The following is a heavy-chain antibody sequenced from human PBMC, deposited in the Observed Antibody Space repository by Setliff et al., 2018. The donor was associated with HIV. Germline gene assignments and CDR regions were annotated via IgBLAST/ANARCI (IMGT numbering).Heavy chain of an antibody. J-gene: IGHJ3*02. CDR2: IYYSGST. V-gene: IGHV4-59*01. CDR1: GGSISTYY. CDR3: ARGVPHPPPFGAFDI. D-gene: IGHD3-10*01. Sequence: SSETLSLTCTVSGGSISTYYWRWIRQSPGKGLEWIGYIYYSGSTKYNPSLKSRLTISVDTSKNQFSLKLRSVTAADTAFYYCARGVPHPPPFGAFDIWGLGTLVTVSS.